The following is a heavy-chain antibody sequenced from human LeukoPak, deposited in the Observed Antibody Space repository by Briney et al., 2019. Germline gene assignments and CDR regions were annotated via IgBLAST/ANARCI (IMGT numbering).Heavy chain of an antibody. V-gene: IGHV1-2*02. D-gene: IGHD3-10*01. Sequence: ASVKVSCKASGYTFTGYYMHWVRQAPGQGLEWMGWINPNSGGTNYAQKFQGRVTMTRDTSISTAYMELSRLRSDDTAVYYCARVFNRITMVRGVIPLGYWGQGTLVTVSS. CDR1: GYTFTGYY. CDR3: ARVFNRITMVRGVIPLGY. J-gene: IGHJ4*02. CDR2: INPNSGGT.